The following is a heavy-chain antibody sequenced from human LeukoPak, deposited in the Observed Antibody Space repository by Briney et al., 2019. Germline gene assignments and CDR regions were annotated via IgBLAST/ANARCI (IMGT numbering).Heavy chain of an antibody. CDR2: ICYSGST. D-gene: IGHD5-24*01. CDR1: GGSFSSYY. Sequence: SETLSLTCNVSGGSFSSYYWSWIRQPPGKGLEWIGYICYSGSTTYNPSFKTRVTISVDTSNNQFSLRLTSVTAADTAVYYCARGGWLKSGDYFDNWGQGTLVTVSS. V-gene: IGHV4-59*01. J-gene: IGHJ4*02. CDR3: ARGGWLKSGDYFDN.